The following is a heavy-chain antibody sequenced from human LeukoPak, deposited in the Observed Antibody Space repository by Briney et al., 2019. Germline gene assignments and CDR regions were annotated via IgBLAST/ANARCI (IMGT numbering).Heavy chain of an antibody. D-gene: IGHD4-23*01. J-gene: IGHJ4*02. CDR2: TSTSGAST. CDR1: GFTFSSYG. CDR3: AKRSEYGGNWIYFDC. Sequence: GGSLRLSCAASGFTFSSYGMSWVRQAPGKGLEWVSATSTSGASTYYADSVKGRFTISRDNSKNTLYLQMNSLRAEDTAVYYCAKRSEYGGNWIYFDCWGQATMVSDCS. V-gene: IGHV3-23*01.